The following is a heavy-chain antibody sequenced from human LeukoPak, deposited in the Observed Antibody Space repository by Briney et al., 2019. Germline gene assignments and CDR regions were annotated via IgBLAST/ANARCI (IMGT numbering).Heavy chain of an antibody. CDR3: ASDLYADYVWGSFDY. Sequence: PGRSLRLSCAASGFTFSSYGMHWVRQAPGKGLEWVAVIWNDGTNKYYADSVKGQFTISRDNSKNTLYLQMNSLRAEDTAVYYCASDLYADYVWGSFDYWGQGTLVTVSS. CDR1: GFTFSSYG. V-gene: IGHV3-33*01. D-gene: IGHD3-16*01. J-gene: IGHJ4*02. CDR2: IWNDGTNK.